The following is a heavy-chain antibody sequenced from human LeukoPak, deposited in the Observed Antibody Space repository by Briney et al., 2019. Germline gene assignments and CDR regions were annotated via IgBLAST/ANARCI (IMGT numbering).Heavy chain of an antibody. CDR2: INPSGGST. CDR1: GYTFTSYY. J-gene: IGHJ4*02. D-gene: IGHD6-19*01. Sequence: ASVKDSCKASGYTFTSYYMHWVRQTPGQGLEWVGIINPSGGSTSNAQKFQGRVTMTRDTSTSTVYMELSSVRSEDTAVYYCARAGYSGGWYDYWGQGTLVTVSS. CDR3: ARAGYSGGWYDY. V-gene: IGHV1-46*01.